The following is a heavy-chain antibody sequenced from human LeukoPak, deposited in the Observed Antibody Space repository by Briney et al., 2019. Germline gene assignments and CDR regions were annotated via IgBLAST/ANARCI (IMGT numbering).Heavy chain of an antibody. CDR3: AKDSWGMDV. CDR2: ITGSGRST. J-gene: IGHJ6*02. Sequence: GGSLRLSCAASGLTFSSYVVSWVRQAPGKGLEWVAAITGSGRSTYYADSVKGRFTISRDNSNNTLNLQMNSLRAEDTAVYYCAKDSWGMDVWGQGTTVTVSS. V-gene: IGHV3-23*01. CDR1: GLTFSSYV.